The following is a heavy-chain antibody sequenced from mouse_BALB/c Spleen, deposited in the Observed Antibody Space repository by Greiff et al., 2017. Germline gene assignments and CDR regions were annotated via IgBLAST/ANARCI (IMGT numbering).Heavy chain of an antibody. CDR2: IDPYNGGT. J-gene: IGHJ4*01. Sequence: EVQLHQSGPELVKPGASVKVSCKASGYAFTSYNMYWVKQSHGKSLEWIGYIDPYNGGTSYNQKFKGKATMTVDKSSSTAYMELARLTSEDSAIYYCASGYDSLYYAMDYWGQGTSVTVSS. CDR3: ASGYDSLYYAMDY. CDR1: GYAFTSYN. V-gene: IGHV1S135*01. D-gene: IGHD2-4*01.